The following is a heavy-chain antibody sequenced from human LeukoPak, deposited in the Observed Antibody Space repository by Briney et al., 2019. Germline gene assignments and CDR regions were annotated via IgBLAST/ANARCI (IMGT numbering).Heavy chain of an antibody. J-gene: IGHJ4*02. V-gene: IGHV3-23*01. D-gene: IGHD1-26*01. CDR1: GLAFSTHA. CDR2: ITSSGGIT. CDR3: ATRPPSETYYGVLDY. Sequence: GGSLRLSCEASGLAFSTHAMTWVRQAPGKGLEWISGITSSGGITYHAESVKGRFTISRDNSKNTLYLQMNSLRAEDTAVYYCATRPPSETYYGVLDYWGQGTLVTVSS.